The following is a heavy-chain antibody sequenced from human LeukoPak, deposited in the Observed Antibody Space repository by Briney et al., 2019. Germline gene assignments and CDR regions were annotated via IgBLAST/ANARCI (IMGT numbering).Heavy chain of an antibody. Sequence: SETLSLTCTVSGGSISSSSYYWSWIRQPPGKGLEWIGYIYYSGSTNYNPSLKSRVTISVDTSKNQFSLKLSSVTAADTAVYYCAKWVPPLGASTINWFDPWGQGTLVTVSS. CDR1: GGSISSSSYY. D-gene: IGHD1-26*01. J-gene: IGHJ5*02. V-gene: IGHV4-61*05. CDR3: AKWVPPLGASTINWFDP. CDR2: IYYSGST.